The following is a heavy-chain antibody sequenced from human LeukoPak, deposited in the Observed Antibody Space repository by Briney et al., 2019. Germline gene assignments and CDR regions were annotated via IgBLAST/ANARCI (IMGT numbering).Heavy chain of an antibody. J-gene: IGHJ1*01. Sequence: GRSLRLSCAASGFTFSSYAMHWVRQAPGKGLEWVAVISYDGSNKYYADSVKGRFTISRDNSKNTLYLQMNSLRAEDTAVYYCARVVVPAAIRGYFQHWGQGTLVTVSS. CDR1: GFTFSSYA. CDR2: ISYDGSNK. CDR3: ARVVVPAAIRGYFQH. D-gene: IGHD2-2*02. V-gene: IGHV3-30-3*01.